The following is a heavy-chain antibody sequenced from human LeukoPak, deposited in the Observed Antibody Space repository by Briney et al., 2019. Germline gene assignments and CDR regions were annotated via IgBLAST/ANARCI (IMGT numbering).Heavy chain of an antibody. V-gene: IGHV4-59*01. CDR2: IYYSGST. Sequence: SETLSLTCTASGGSISSYYWSWIRQPPGKGLEWIGYIYYSGSTNYNPSLKSRVTISVDTSKNQFSLKLSSVTAADTAVYYCARVTWSGYYDWFDPWGQGTLVTVSS. J-gene: IGHJ5*02. CDR1: GGSISSYY. CDR3: ARVTWSGYYDWFDP. D-gene: IGHD3-3*01.